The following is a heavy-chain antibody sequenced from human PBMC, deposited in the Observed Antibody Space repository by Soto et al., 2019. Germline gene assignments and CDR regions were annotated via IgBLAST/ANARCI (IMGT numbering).Heavy chain of an antibody. CDR2: IYYSGST. D-gene: IGHD3-3*01. V-gene: IGHV4-31*03. J-gene: IGHJ6*02. CDR3: ALLSYYDFWSGYPQDYYYGMDV. Sequence: SETLSLTCTVSGGSISSGGYYWSWIRQHPGKGLEWIGYIYYSGSTYYNTSLKSRVTISVDTSKNQFSLKLSSVTAADTAVYYCALLSYYDFWSGYPQDYYYGMDVWGQGTTVTSP. CDR1: GGSISSGGYY.